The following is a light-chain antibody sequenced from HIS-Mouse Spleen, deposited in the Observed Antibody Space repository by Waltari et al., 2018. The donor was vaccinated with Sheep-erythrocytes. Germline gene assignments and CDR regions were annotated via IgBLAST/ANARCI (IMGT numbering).Light chain of an antibody. Sequence: QSALTQPRSVSGSPGQSVTISCTGTSSDVGGYHYVSWYQQHPGQAPKLMIYYVSKRPSGVPDRFSGSKSGNTASLTISGLQAEDEADYYCCSYAGSYNHVFATGTKVTVL. J-gene: IGLJ1*01. CDR1: SSDVGGYHY. V-gene: IGLV2-11*01. CDR3: CSYAGSYNHV. CDR2: YVS.